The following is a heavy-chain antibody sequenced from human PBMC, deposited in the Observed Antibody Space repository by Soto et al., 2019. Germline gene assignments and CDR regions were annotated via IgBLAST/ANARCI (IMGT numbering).Heavy chain of an antibody. D-gene: IGHD1-26*01. CDR2: INAGNGNT. CDR1: GYIFTSYV. V-gene: IGHV1-3*01. J-gene: IGHJ4*02. CDR3: ARGNQELDY. Sequence: QVQIVQSGAEVKKPGASVRVSCKASGYIFTSYVMHWVRQAPGQRLEWMGWINAGNGNTKYSPKYQGRVTITRDTSASAAHMDLSSLTSDDTAVYFCARGNQELDYWGQGTLVTVS.